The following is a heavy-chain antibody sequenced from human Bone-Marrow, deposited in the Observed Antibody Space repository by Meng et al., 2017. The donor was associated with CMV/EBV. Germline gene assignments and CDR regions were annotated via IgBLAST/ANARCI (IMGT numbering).Heavy chain of an antibody. CDR1: GFTFDDYT. Sequence: GESLKISCAASGFTFDDYTMHWVRQAPGKGLEWVSVIYSGGTTYYADSVKGRFTISRDNSKNTLYLQMNSLRAEDTAVYYCARGWTGDYWGQGTLVTGSS. V-gene: IGHV3-53*01. D-gene: IGHD2-15*01. CDR2: IYSGGTT. CDR3: ARGWTGDY. J-gene: IGHJ4*02.